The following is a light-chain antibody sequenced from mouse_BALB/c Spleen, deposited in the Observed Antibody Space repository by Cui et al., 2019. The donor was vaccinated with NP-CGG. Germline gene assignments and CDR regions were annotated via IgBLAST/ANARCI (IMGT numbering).Light chain of an antibody. CDR2: STS. CDR3: LQKSRFPWT. Sequence: QIVLTQSPAIMSASPGEKVTITCSASSTVSSMYWFQQKPGTSPKLWICSTSNLASGVPARFSGSGSGTSYSLTISRMEAEDAATYYCLQKSRFPWTFGGGTKLEI. CDR1: STVSS. V-gene: IGKV4-57*01. J-gene: IGKJ1*01.